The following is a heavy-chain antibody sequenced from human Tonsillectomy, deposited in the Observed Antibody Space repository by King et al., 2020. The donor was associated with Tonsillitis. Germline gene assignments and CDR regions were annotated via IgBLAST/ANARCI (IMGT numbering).Heavy chain of an antibody. Sequence: VQLQESGPGLVKPSETLSLTCTVSGGSISSYYWSWIRQPPGKGLEWIGYIYYSGSTNYNPSLKSLVTISVDTSKKQFSLKLSSVTAADTAVYYCARDQYYYGSGSYYDAFDIWGQGTMVTVSS. J-gene: IGHJ3*02. CDR2: IYYSGST. V-gene: IGHV4-59*01. CDR1: GGSISSYY. CDR3: ARDQYYYGSGSYYDAFDI. D-gene: IGHD3-10*01.